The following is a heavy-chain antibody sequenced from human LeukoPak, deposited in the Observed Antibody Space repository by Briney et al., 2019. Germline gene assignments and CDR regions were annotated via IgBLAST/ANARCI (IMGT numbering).Heavy chain of an antibody. V-gene: IGHV4-39*07. J-gene: IGHJ4*02. CDR1: GGSISSRSYF. Sequence: KSSETLSFTCTVSGGSISSRSYFWGWVRQPPGKGLEWIGSIYYKGNTHFNPSLKSRVTISVDTSKNQFSLKLSSVTAADTAVYYCRSTVVTLADYFDYWGQGTLVTVSS. CDR2: IYYKGNT. CDR3: RSTVVTLADYFDY. D-gene: IGHD4-23*01.